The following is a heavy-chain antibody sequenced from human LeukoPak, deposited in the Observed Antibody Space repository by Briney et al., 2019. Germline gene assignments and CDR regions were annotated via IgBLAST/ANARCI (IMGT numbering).Heavy chain of an antibody. D-gene: IGHD2-2*01. V-gene: IGHV4-34*01. CDR1: GGSFSGYY. Sequence: SETRSLTCAVYGGSFSGYYWSWIRQPPGKGLEWIGEINHSGSTNYNPSLKSRVTISVDTSKNQFSLKLSSVTAADTAVYYCARVSCSSTSCYSGWFDPWGQGTLVTVSS. J-gene: IGHJ5*02. CDR2: INHSGST. CDR3: ARVSCSSTSCYSGWFDP.